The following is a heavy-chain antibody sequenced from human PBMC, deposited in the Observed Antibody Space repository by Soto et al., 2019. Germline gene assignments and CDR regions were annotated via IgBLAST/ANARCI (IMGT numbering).Heavy chain of an antibody. D-gene: IGHD3-10*01. CDR2: IAPFNGRT. J-gene: IGHJ4*02. Sequence: GPEVKNPGASMRVSCMASGYSFTSYGVHWVRQAPGQGLEWMGWIAPFNGRTTYLPKFQGRVTMTADTSKATVYLELRNLRSDDTGVYFCARAATGSYHSAYWGQGTLVTVSS. CDR1: GYSFTSYG. V-gene: IGHV1-18*04. CDR3: ARAATGSYHSAY.